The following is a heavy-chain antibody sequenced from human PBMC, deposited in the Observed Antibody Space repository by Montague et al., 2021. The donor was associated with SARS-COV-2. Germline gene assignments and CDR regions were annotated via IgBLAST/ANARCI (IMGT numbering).Heavy chain of an antibody. Sequence: SDTLSLTCTVTGGPISGSSDYWGWIRQSPGKGLEWIASVDYSGNTYYSPSLESRLTISVDTSKNQFSLKLNSVTAADTALYYCARREYSYGWGDWGQGTLVTVSS. D-gene: IGHD5-18*01. CDR3: ARREYSYGWGD. J-gene: IGHJ4*02. V-gene: IGHV4-39*01. CDR1: GGPISGSSDY. CDR2: VDYSGNT.